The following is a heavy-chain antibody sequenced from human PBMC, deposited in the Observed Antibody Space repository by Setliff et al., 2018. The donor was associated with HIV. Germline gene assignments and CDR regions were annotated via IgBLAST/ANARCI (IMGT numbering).Heavy chain of an antibody. CDR1: GGTFSTHS. J-gene: IGHJ3*02. Sequence: ASVKVSCKASGGTFSTHSISWVRQAPGQGLEWMGGIIPIFGTTNYARKFQGRVTIIADESTSTAYMELSSLRSEDTAVYYCARDYPYYDSSGYSYLDAFDIWGQGTMVTVSS. D-gene: IGHD3-22*01. V-gene: IGHV1-69*13. CDR3: ARDYPYYDSSGYSYLDAFDI. CDR2: IIPIFGTT.